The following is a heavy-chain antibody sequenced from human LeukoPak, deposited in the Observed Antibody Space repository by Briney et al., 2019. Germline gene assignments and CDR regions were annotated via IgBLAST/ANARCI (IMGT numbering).Heavy chain of an antibody. D-gene: IGHD3-10*01. CDR3: ATTIGSGSYYNLFLDY. Sequence: LSLTCTVSGDSISSYYWSWIRQPPGKGLEWVAVIWYDGSNKYYADSVKGRFTISRDNSKNTLYLQMNSLRAEDTAVYYCATTIGSGSYYNLFLDYWGQGTLVTVSS. CDR2: IWYDGSNK. J-gene: IGHJ4*02. CDR1: GDSISSYY. V-gene: IGHV3-33*08.